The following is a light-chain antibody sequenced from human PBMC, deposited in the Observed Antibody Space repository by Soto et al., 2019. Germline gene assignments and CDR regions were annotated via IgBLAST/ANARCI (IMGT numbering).Light chain of an antibody. J-gene: IGKJ1*01. V-gene: IGKV3-20*01. Sequence: DIVLTQSPGTLSLSPGERATLSCRASQSVSSTYLAWYQQKPGQAPSLLMYGASSRATGIPDRFSGSGSGTDFTLTITRLEPEDFAVYYCQQYGSSPVTFGRGTKVEIK. CDR1: QSVSSTY. CDR3: QQYGSSPVT. CDR2: GAS.